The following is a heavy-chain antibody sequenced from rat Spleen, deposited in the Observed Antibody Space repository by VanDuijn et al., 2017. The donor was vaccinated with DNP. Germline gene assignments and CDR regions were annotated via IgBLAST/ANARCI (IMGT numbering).Heavy chain of an antibody. V-gene: IGHV5-22*01. J-gene: IGHJ2*01. Sequence: EVQLVESGGGLVQPGRSLKVSCTASGFTFSDYYMAWVRQAPKKGLEWVASFSNEGRRIYYGDTVKGRFTISRDNAKSTLYLQMNSLRSEDTATYYCARHVDFWGQGVMVTVSS. CDR3: ARHVDF. CDR2: FSNEGRRI. CDR1: GFTFSDYY.